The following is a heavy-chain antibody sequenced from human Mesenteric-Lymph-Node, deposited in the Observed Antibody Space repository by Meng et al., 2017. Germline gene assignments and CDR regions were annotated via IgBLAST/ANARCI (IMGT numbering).Heavy chain of an antibody. CDR1: GGTFSRYS. V-gene: IGHV1-69*04. Sequence: SVKVSCKASGGTFSRYSFSWVRQAPGQGLEWMGRIIPMLGVANYAQKFQGRVTMTADKSTSTAYMELSSLRSEDTAVYYCAREAVASYFDYWGQGTLVTVSS. D-gene: IGHD6-19*01. CDR3: AREAVASYFDY. CDR2: IIPMLGVA. J-gene: IGHJ4*02.